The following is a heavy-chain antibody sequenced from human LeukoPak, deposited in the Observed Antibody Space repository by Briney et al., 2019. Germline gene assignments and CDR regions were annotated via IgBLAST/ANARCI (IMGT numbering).Heavy chain of an antibody. CDR2: IYYSGSA. CDR3: ASSDYNWNHIDY. D-gene: IGHD1-14*01. J-gene: IGHJ4*02. V-gene: IGHV4-59*08. CDR1: GGSISSYY. Sequence: SETLSLTCTVSGGSISSYYWSWIRQPPGKGLEGIRYIYYSGSANYNPSLKSRVTISVDTSKNQFSLKLSSVTAADTAVYYCASSDYNWNHIDYWGQGTLVTVSS.